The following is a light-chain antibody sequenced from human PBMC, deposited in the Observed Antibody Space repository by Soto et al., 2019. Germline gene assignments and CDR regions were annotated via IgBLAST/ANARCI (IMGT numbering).Light chain of an antibody. V-gene: IGLV2-11*01. CDR3: AAWDDSLGGWV. Sequence: QSALTQPRSVSGSPGQSVTISCTGTSSDVGGYSYVSWYQQHPGKAPKVMIYDVSKRPSGVPDRFSGSKSGNTASLTISGLQADDEADYHCAAWDDSLGGWVFGGGTKLTVL. J-gene: IGLJ3*02. CDR1: SSDVGGYSY. CDR2: DVS.